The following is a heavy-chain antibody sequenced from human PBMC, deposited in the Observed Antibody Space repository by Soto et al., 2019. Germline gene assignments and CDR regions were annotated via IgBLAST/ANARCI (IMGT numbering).Heavy chain of an antibody. D-gene: IGHD2-15*01. CDR3: ASAQADKVVVVAAEDAFDI. CDR1: GFTFSTYS. CDR2: ISSSSTYI. Sequence: GGSLRLSCAASGFTFSTYSMNWVRQAPGKGLEWVSSISSSSTYIYYADSVKGRFTISRDNAKNSLYLQMISLRAEDTAVYYCASAQADKVVVVAAEDAFDICGQGSMVTVSS. V-gene: IGHV3-21*01. J-gene: IGHJ3*02.